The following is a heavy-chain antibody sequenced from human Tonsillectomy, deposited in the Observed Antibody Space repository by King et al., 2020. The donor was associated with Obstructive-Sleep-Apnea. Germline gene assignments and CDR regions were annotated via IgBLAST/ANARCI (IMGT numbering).Heavy chain of an antibody. CDR1: GFTFSSYG. D-gene: IGHD3-10*01. CDR2: IRYDGSNK. J-gene: IGHJ6*02. V-gene: IGHV3-30*02. Sequence: VQLVESGGGVVQPGRSLRLSCAASGFTFSSYGMHWVRQAPGKGLEWVAFIRYDGSNKYYADSVKGRFTISRDNSKNTLYLQMNSLRAEDTAVYYCAKDLLLWSSRYYYYGMDVWGQGTTVTVSS. CDR3: AKDLLLWSSRYYYYGMDV.